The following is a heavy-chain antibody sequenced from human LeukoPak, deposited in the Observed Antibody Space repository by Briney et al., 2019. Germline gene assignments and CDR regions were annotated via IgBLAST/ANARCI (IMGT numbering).Heavy chain of an antibody. CDR1: GGSISSYS. CDR3: ARGRRDGYNVRDKYYFDY. Sequence: PSETLSLTCTVSGGSISSYSYNWIRQPPGKGLEWIGYIYYSGSTNYNPSLKSRVTISVDTSKNQFSLKLSSVTAADTAVYYCARGRRDGYNVRDKYYFDYWGQGTLVTVSS. D-gene: IGHD5-24*01. J-gene: IGHJ4*02. CDR2: IYYSGST. V-gene: IGHV4-59*01.